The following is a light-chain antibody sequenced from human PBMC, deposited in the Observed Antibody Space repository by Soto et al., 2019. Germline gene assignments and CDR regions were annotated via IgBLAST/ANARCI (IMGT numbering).Light chain of an antibody. J-gene: IGLJ1*01. CDR2: TAG. Sequence: QSVLTQPLSVSASPGQRVTISCSGGSSNIGSNTVAWYQHLPGTAPPRLIFTAGQRPSGVPGRFSGSKSGTSASLAISGLQSEYEGDYYCSAWDNSLNGYVFGPGTQLTVL. CDR3: SAWDNSLNGYV. V-gene: IGLV1-44*01. CDR1: SSNIGSNT.